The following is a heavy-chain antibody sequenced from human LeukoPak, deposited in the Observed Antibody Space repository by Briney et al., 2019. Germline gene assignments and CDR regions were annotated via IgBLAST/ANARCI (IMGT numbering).Heavy chain of an antibody. CDR1: GYSISSGYY. D-gene: IGHD2-2*01. Sequence: TSSETLSLTCTVSGYSISSGYYWGWIRQPPGKGLEWIGEINHSGSTNYNPSLKSRVTISVDTSKNQFSLKLSSVTAADTAVYYCARWGTYASTSNWFDPWGQGTLVTVSS. CDR3: ARWGTYASTSNWFDP. CDR2: INHSGST. J-gene: IGHJ5*02. V-gene: IGHV4-38-2*02.